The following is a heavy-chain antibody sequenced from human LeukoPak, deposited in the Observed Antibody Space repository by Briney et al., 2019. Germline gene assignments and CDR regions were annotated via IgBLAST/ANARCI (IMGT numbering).Heavy chain of an antibody. D-gene: IGHD3-3*01. V-gene: IGHV1-69*10. CDR3: AGIPVFGVVLHQEPV. Sequence: ASVKVSCKASGGTFSDYALNWVRQAPGQGLEWMGVFIPILDTANSTQKFQGRLTITADISTNTVYMELSSLRFDDTAVYFCAGIPVFGVVLHQEPVWGKGTTVTVSS. CDR1: GGTFSDYA. J-gene: IGHJ6*03. CDR2: FIPILDTA.